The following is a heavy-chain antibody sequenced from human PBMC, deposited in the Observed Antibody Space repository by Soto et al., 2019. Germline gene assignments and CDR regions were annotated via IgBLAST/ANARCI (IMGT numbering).Heavy chain of an antibody. J-gene: IGHJ4*02. CDR3: ARDGETKQWLRYFDY. V-gene: IGHV3-30*03. CDR1: GFTFATYA. Sequence: QVQLVESGGGVVQPGRSLRLSCAASGFTFATYAMHWVRQAPGRGLEYVANISYDGSNTYYADSVKGRFTISRDNSKNTLYLQVNSLRAEDTAVYYCARDGETKQWLRYFDYWGQGTLVTVSS. CDR2: ISYDGSNT. D-gene: IGHD6-19*01.